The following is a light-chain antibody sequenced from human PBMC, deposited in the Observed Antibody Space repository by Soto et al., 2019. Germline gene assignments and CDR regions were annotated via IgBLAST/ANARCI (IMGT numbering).Light chain of an antibody. J-gene: IGKJ1*01. V-gene: IGKV1-5*01. CDR2: HAS. Sequence: DIQMTQSPSTLSASIGDRVTITCRASQTINNWLAWYQQKPGKAPNLLIYHASNLETGVPSRFSGSAFGTEVTLPISRLPPGYFSTYYCQHYNSYPWTFGQGTKVEIK. CDR3: QHYNSYPWT. CDR1: QTINNW.